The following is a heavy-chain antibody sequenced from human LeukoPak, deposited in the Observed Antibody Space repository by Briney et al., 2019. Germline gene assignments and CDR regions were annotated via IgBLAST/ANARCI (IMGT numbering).Heavy chain of an antibody. CDR2: INPSGGST. Sequence: ASVKVSCKASGYTLTDYYMHWVRQAPGQGLEWMGIINPSGGSTSYAQKFQGRVTMTRDTSTSTVYMELSSLRSEDTAVYYCARTAGRTFDYWGQGTLATVSS. D-gene: IGHD6-6*01. V-gene: IGHV1-46*01. J-gene: IGHJ4*02. CDR3: ARTAGRTFDY. CDR1: GYTLTDYY.